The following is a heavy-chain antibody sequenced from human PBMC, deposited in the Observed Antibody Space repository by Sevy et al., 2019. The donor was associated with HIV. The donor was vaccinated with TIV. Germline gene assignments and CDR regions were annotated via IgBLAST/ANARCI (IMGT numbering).Heavy chain of an antibody. V-gene: IGHV1-18*04. CDR1: GYTFSSYG. D-gene: IGHD6-19*01. Sequence: ASVKVSCKASGYTFSSYGISWVRQAPGQGLEWMGWISTSNGYTVYAQKLQGRVTMTTDASTVYMDLRNLRSEDTAVYYCARVSGWYLRYGMDVWGQGTTVTVSS. J-gene: IGHJ6*02. CDR3: ARVSGWYLRYGMDV. CDR2: ISTSNGYT.